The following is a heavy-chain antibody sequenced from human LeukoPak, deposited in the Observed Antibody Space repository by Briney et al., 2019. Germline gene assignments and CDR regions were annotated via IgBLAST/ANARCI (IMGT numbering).Heavy chain of an antibody. CDR2: IYYSGST. CDR1: GGSISSGSYY. J-gene: IGHJ4*02. D-gene: IGHD3-9*01. Sequence: SETLSLTCTVSGGSISSGSYYWSWIRQPAGKGLEWIGYIYYSGSTNYNPSLKSRVTISVDTSKNQFYLKLSSVTAADTAVYYCARLNYDILTGYYPFDYWGQGTLVTVSS. V-gene: IGHV4-61*10. CDR3: ARLNYDILTGYYPFDY.